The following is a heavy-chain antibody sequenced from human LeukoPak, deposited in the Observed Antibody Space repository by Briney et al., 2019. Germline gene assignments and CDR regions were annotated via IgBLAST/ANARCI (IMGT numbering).Heavy chain of an antibody. CDR3: ARDFNGYDSNWFDP. Sequence: SETLSLTCTVSGGSISSYFWSWIRQPPGKGLEWIGYIYYSGSTNYNPSLKSRVTISVDTSKNQFSLKLSSVTAADTAVYYCARDFNGYDSNWFDPWGQGTLVTVSS. D-gene: IGHD5-12*01. J-gene: IGHJ5*02. V-gene: IGHV4-59*01. CDR1: GGSISSYF. CDR2: IYYSGST.